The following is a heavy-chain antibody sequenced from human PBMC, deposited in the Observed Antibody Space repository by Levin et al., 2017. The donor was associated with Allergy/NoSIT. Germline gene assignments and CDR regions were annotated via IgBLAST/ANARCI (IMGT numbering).Heavy chain of an antibody. CDR3: ARSGYSSGWYQDDYGMDG. J-gene: IGHJ6*02. Sequence: PGESLKISCKGSGYSFTSYWIGWVRQMPGKGLEWMGIIYPGDSDTRYSPSFQGQVTISADKSISTAYLQWSSLKASDTAMYYCARSGYSSGWYQDDYGMDGWGQGTTVTVSS. CDR2: IYPGDSDT. CDR1: GYSFTSYW. D-gene: IGHD6-19*01. V-gene: IGHV5-51*01.